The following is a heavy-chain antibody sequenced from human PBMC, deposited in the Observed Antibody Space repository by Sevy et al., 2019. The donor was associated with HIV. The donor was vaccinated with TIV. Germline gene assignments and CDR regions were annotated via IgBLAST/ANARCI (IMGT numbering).Heavy chain of an antibody. D-gene: IGHD3-16*01. CDR3: VAEPPSGGHGNYHYGLDL. J-gene: IGHJ6*02. V-gene: IGHV3-NL1*01. Sequence: GGSLRLSCTVSGFIFDDYDMHWVRQAPGKGLEWVSLILDGGDHTFYWESVKGRFTISRDNAKNTLYLQMGSLRHEDTAVYYCVAEPPSGGHGNYHYGLDLWGQGTTVTVSS. CDR2: ILDGGDHT. CDR1: GFIFDDYD.